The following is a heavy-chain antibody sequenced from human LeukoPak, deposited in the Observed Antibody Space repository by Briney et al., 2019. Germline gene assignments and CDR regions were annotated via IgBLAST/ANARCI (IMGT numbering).Heavy chain of an antibody. Sequence: NPSETLSLTCSVSGGSISSSTYYWGWLRQPPGKGLEWIGNIYYSGNTYYNPSLNSRVTISVDTSENQFSLKLSSVTAADTAVYYCARGLNDSWTGENYWGQGTLVTVSS. CDR3: ARGLNDSWTGENY. J-gene: IGHJ4*02. V-gene: IGHV4-39*07. D-gene: IGHD3-3*01. CDR1: GGSISSSTYY. CDR2: IYYSGNT.